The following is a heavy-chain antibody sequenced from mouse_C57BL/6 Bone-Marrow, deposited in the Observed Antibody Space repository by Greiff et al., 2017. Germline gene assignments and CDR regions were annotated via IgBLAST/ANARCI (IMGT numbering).Heavy chain of an antibody. Sequence: VQLQQSGPELVKPGASVKLSCKASGYTFTSYDINWVKQRPGQGLEWIGWIYPRDGSTKYNEKFKGKATLTVDTSSSTAYMELHSLTSEDSAVYFYARLDYYGSSYFFAYWGQGTLVTVSA. D-gene: IGHD1-1*01. CDR2: IYPRDGST. V-gene: IGHV1-85*01. CDR1: GYTFTSYD. CDR3: ARLDYYGSSYFFAY. J-gene: IGHJ3*01.